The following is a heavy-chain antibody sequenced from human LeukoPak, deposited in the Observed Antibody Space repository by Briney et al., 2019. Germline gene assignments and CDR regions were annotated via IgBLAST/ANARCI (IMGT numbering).Heavy chain of an antibody. V-gene: IGHV1-69*01. CDR3: ARDGIAVAGTVY. J-gene: IGHJ4*02. Sequence: SVKVSCKASGGTFNSYAISWVRQAPGQGLEWMGGIIPIFGTANYAQKFQGRVTITADESTSTAYMELSSLRSEDTAVYYCARDGIAVAGTVYWGQGTLVTVSS. CDR2: IIPIFGTA. D-gene: IGHD6-19*01. CDR1: GGTFNSYA.